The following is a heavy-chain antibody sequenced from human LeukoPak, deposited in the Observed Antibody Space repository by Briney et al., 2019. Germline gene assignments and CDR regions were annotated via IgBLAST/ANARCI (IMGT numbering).Heavy chain of an antibody. J-gene: IGHJ4*02. D-gene: IGHD5-24*01. V-gene: IGHV4-59*01. CDR3: ARDRDGYPY. CDR2: IHYSGST. Sequence: PSETLSLTCTVSGGSITSYYWTWIRQPPGKGLEWIGYIHYSGSTNYSPSLKSRVTISVDTSKNQFSLKLSSVTAADTAVYYCARDRDGYPYWGQGTLVTVSS. CDR1: GGSITSYY.